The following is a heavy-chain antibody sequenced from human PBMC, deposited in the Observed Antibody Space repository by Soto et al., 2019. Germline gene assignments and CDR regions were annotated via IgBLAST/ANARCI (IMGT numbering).Heavy chain of an antibody. CDR3: ARAYYYGSGSPYTKIDY. D-gene: IGHD3-10*01. V-gene: IGHV3-33*01. J-gene: IGHJ4*02. CDR1: GFTFRSYG. Sequence: GGSLRLSCASSGFTFRSYGMHLVRQAPGKGLEWVAVIWYDGSNKYYADSVKGRFTISRDNSKNTLYLQMNSLRAEDTAVYYCARAYYYGSGSPYTKIDYWGQGTLVTVSS. CDR2: IWYDGSNK.